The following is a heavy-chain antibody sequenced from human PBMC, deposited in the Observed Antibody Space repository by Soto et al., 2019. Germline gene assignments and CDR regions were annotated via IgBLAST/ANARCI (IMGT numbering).Heavy chain of an antibody. CDR3: AKFEQGSSWYAFDI. J-gene: IGHJ3*02. Sequence: GGSLRLSCAASGFTFSSYGMHWVRQAPGKGLEWVAVISYDGSNKYYADSVKGRFTISRDNSKNTLYLQMNSLRAEDTAVYYCAKFEQGSSWYAFDIWGQGTMVTVSS. CDR2: ISYDGSNK. V-gene: IGHV3-30*18. D-gene: IGHD6-13*01. CDR1: GFTFSSYG.